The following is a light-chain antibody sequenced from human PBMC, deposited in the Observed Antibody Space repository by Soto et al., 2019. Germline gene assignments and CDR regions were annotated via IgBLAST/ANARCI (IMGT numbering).Light chain of an antibody. CDR1: QSVSSN. CDR2: GAS. CDR3: QQYHNWPTWT. Sequence: EIVMTQSPGTLSLSPGEIATLSFSASQSVSSNLAWYQQKPGQAPRLLIYGASTRATGIPARFSGSESGTDFTLTISSLQSEDFAVYHCQQYHNWPTWTFGQGTKVDIK. J-gene: IGKJ1*01. V-gene: IGKV3-15*01.